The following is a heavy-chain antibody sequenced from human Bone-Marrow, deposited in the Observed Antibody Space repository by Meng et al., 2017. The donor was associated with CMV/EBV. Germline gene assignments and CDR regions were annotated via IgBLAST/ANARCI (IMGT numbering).Heavy chain of an antibody. CDR2: INSDGSST. V-gene: IGHV3-74*01. J-gene: IGHJ6*02. CDR3: AREMTGYYSRGYYYGMDF. CDR1: GFTFSSYW. Sequence: GESLKISCAASGFTFSSYWMHWVRQAPGKGLVWVSRINSDGSSTSYADSVKGRFTISRDNAKNTLYLQMNSLRAEDTAVYYCAREMTGYYSRGYYYGMDFWGQGTTVTGSS. D-gene: IGHD3-9*01.